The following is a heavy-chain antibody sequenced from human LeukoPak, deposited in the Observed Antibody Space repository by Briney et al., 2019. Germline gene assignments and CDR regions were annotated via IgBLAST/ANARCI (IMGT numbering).Heavy chain of an antibody. CDR3: AREGAGAYDAFDI. J-gene: IGHJ3*02. CDR2: DGKYT. CDR1: GFTFSTSG. D-gene: IGHD1-26*01. Sequence: GGSLRLSCAASGFTFSTSGIHWVRQAPGKGLEWVANDGKYTFYADSVKGRFTISRDNSKNTLYLQMDSLRPEDTAVYYCAREGAGAYDAFDIWGQGTMVTVSS. V-gene: IGHV3-30*03.